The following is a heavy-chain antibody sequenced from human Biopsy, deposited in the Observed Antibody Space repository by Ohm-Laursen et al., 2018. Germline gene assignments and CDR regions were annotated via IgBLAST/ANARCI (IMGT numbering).Heavy chain of an antibody. J-gene: IGHJ4*02. V-gene: IGHV4-34*01. D-gene: IGHD2-15*01. CDR1: DGSFSGYY. CDR2: INQAGTT. Sequence: SDTLSLTCAVYDGSFSGYYWSWLRQSPGMGLEWIGQINQAGTTNYNPSLKSRVSISADTSKYEFSLRLTSVTAADTAVYLCGNEVHGRDYWGLGAQVTVSS. CDR3: GNEVHGRDY.